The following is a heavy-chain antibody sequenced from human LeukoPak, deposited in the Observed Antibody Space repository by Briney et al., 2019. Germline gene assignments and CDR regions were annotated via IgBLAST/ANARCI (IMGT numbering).Heavy chain of an antibody. Sequence: GGSLRLSCAASGFTSSSYSMNWVRQAPGKGLEWVSHITAGGTAMFYADSVKGRFTISRDNAKNSLYLQMNSLRDEDTAVYYCASSGSYRFDYWGQGTLVTVSS. J-gene: IGHJ4*02. CDR2: ITAGGTAM. D-gene: IGHD1-26*01. CDR3: ASSGSYRFDY. V-gene: IGHV3-48*02. CDR1: GFTSSSYS.